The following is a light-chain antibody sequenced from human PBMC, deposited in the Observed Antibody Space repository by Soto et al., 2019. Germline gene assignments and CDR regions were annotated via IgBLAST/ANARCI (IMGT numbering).Light chain of an antibody. CDR1: QTISSW. CDR2: KAS. CDR3: HQYKTYST. J-gene: IGKJ1*01. Sequence: DLPVTPAPSTLSGSVGGRVTITCRASQTISSWLAWYQQKPGKAPKLLIYKASTLKSGVSSRFSGTGSETECTLTITDLQADDLATYFCHQYKTYSTFGQGTKVDIK. V-gene: IGKV1-5*03.